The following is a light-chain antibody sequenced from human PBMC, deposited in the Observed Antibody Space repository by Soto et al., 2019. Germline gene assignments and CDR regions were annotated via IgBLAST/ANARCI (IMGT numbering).Light chain of an antibody. V-gene: IGKV3-11*01. CDR3: QQYFEWPPMT. CDR1: QSVASY. J-gene: IGKJ1*01. CDR2: DAS. Sequence: EVMLSQSPATLSLSPGEGATLSCRASQSVASYLAWYQQKPGQAPRLLIYDASNRATGIPTRFSGSGSGTEFTLTISSLRSEDSAIYYCQQYFEWPPMTFGQGTKV.